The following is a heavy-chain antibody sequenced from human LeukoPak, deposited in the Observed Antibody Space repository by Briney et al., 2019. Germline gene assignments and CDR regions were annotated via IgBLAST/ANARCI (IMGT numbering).Heavy chain of an antibody. J-gene: IGHJ4*02. CDR2: ISWNSGSI. Sequence: GGSLRLSCAASGFTFDDYAMHWVRQAPGKGLEWVSGISWNSGSIGYADSVKGRFTISRDNAKNSLYLQMSSLRAEDTALYYCAKISGAYDGYFDYWGQGTLVTVSS. V-gene: IGHV3-9*01. CDR3: AKISGAYDGYFDY. CDR1: GFTFDDYA. D-gene: IGHD5-12*01.